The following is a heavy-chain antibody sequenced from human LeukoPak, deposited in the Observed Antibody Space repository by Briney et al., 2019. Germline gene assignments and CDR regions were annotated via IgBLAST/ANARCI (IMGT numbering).Heavy chain of an antibody. J-gene: IGHJ4*02. D-gene: IGHD5-18*01. Sequence: ASVKVSCKASGYTFTGCYMHWVRQAPGQGLEWMGWINPNSGGTNHAQKFQGRVTMTRDTSISTAYMELSRLRSDDTAVYYCARGGGYSYGTFWGQGTLVTVSS. CDR1: GYTFTGCY. CDR2: INPNSGGT. V-gene: IGHV1-2*02. CDR3: ARGGGYSYGTF.